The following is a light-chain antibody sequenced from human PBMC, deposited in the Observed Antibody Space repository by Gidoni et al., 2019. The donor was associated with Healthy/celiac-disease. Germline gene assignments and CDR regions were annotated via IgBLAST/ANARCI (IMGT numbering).Light chain of an antibody. Sequence: EIVLTQSPGTLSLSQGERATLSCRASQSVSSSYLAWYQQKPGQAPRLLIYGASSRATGIPDRFSGSGSGTDFTLTISRLEPEDFAVYYCQQYGSSQGLTFGGXTKVEIK. J-gene: IGKJ4*01. V-gene: IGKV3-20*01. CDR1: QSVSSSY. CDR2: GAS. CDR3: QQYGSSQGLT.